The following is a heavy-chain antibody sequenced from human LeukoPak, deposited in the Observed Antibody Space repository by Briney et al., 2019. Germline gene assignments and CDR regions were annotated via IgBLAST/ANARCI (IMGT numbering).Heavy chain of an antibody. J-gene: IGHJ6*03. D-gene: IGHD3-10*01. CDR2: ISGSGGST. V-gene: IGHV3-23*01. CDR1: GFTFSSYG. Sequence: GGSLRLSCAASGFTFSSYGMSWVRQAPGKGLEWVSAISGSGGSTYYADSVKGRFTISRDNSKNTLYLQMNSLRAEDTAVYYCAKDGLWFGEFVYYMDVWGKGTTVTISS. CDR3: AKDGLWFGEFVYYMDV.